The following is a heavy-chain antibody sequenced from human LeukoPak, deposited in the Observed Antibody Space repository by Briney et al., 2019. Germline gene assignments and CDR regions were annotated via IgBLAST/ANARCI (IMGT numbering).Heavy chain of an antibody. V-gene: IGHV4-59*08. D-gene: IGHD3-10*01. Sequence: SETLSLTCAVYGGSFSGYYWSWIRQPPGKGLEWIGYIYYSGSTNYNPSLKSRVTISVDTSKNQFSLKLSSVTAADTAVYYCARTAGEYYPGAFDIWGQGTMVTVSS. J-gene: IGHJ3*02. CDR3: ARTAGEYYPGAFDI. CDR2: IYYSGST. CDR1: GGSFSGYY.